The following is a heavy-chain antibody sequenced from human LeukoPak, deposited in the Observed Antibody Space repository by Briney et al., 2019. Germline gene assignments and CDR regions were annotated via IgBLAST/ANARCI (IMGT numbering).Heavy chain of an antibody. D-gene: IGHD6-19*01. J-gene: IGHJ4*02. V-gene: IGHV3-48*01. Sequence: GGSLRLSCAASGFTFSSYGMHWVRQAPGKGLEWVSNISSSSSTIYYTDSVKGRFTISRDNAKNSLYLQMNSLRAEDTAVYYCARDRLAVAGTSFDSWGQGTLVTVSS. CDR1: GFTFSSYG. CDR2: ISSSSSTI. CDR3: ARDRLAVAGTSFDS.